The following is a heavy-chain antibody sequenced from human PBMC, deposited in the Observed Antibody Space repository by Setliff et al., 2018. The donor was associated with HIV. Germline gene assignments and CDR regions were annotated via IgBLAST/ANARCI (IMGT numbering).Heavy chain of an antibody. J-gene: IGHJ3*02. Sequence: ASVKVSCQASGYTFTSYGISWVRQAPGQGLEWMAWISAFSGNTHYAQKFQGRVTMTTDTSTSTAYMELRSLRSDDTAVYYCARDTAEYSSSWYREEDAFDIWGQGTMVTVSS. V-gene: IGHV1-18*01. CDR3: ARDTAEYSSSWYREEDAFDI. CDR2: ISAFSGNT. D-gene: IGHD6-13*01. CDR1: GYTFTSYG.